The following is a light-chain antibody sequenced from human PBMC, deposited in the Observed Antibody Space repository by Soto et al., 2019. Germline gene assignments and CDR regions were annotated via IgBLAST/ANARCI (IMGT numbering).Light chain of an antibody. V-gene: IGKV3-11*01. CDR3: QQRSNWPPSSRPYT. J-gene: IGKJ2*01. CDR2: DAS. Sequence: EIVLTQSPATLSLSPGERATLSCRASQSVSSYLAWYQQKPGQAPRLLIYDASNRATGIPARFSGSGSGTDFTLTISSLEPEDFAVYYCQQRSNWPPSSRPYTFGQGTKLEIK. CDR1: QSVSSY.